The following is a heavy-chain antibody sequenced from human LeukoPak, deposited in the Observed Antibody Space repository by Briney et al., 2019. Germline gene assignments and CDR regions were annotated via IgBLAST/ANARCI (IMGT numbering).Heavy chain of an antibody. D-gene: IGHD3-10*01. J-gene: IGHJ4*02. Sequence: GGSLRLSCTVSGFTVSSNSMSWVRQAPGKGLEWVSFIYTTGSTHNSDSVKGRFTISRDSSKNTLYLQMNSLRAEDTAVYYCAKDNGQAYYYGSGNYYWGQGTLVTVSS. CDR1: GFTVSSNS. CDR2: IYTTGST. CDR3: AKDNGQAYYYGSGNYY. V-gene: IGHV3-53*01.